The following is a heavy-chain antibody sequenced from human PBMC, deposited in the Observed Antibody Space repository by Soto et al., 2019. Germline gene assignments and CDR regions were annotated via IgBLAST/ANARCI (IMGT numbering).Heavy chain of an antibody. J-gene: IGHJ6*02. CDR3: ARDRLRYNWNDFPYYYHGMDV. CDR1: GFTFSSYA. V-gene: IGHV3-30-3*01. CDR2: ISYDGSNK. Sequence: QVQLVESGGGVVQPGRSLRLSCAASGFTFSSYAMHWVRQAPGKGLEWVAVISYDGSNKYYADSVKGRFTISRDNSKNTLYLQMYSLRAEDTAVYYCARDRLRYNWNDFPYYYHGMDVWGQGTTVTVSS. D-gene: IGHD1-1*01.